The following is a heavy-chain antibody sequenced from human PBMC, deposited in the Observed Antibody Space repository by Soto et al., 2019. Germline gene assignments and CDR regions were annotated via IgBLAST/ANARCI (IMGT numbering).Heavy chain of an antibody. V-gene: IGHV1-8*01. CDR3: AREISGSYRFDY. Sequence: QVQLVQSGAEVKEAGASVRVSCKASGYTFTSYDINWVRQATGQGLEWMGWMNPNSGNTGYAQKFQGRVTMTRNTSISTAYMELSSLRSEDTAVYYCAREISGSYRFDYWGQGTLVTVSS. CDR2: MNPNSGNT. D-gene: IGHD1-26*01. CDR1: GYTFTSYD. J-gene: IGHJ4*02.